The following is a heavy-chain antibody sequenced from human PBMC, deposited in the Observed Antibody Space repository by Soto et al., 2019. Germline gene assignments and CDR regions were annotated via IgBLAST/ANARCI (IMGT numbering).Heavy chain of an antibody. Sequence: GESLKISCKGSGYSFTSYWISWVRQMPGKGLEWMGRIDPSDSYTNYSPSFQGHVTISADKSISTAYLQWSSLKASDTATYYCASAFTGVKYSSSWYGVSGDWGRGTL. CDR3: ASAFTGVKYSSSWYGVSGD. V-gene: IGHV5-10-1*01. D-gene: IGHD6-13*01. CDR1: GYSFTSYW. J-gene: IGHJ4*02. CDR2: IDPSDSYT.